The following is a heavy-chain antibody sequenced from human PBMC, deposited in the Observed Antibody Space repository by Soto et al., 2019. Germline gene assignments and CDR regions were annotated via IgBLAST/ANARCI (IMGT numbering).Heavy chain of an antibody. Sequence: QVQLVESGGGVVQPGRSLRLSCAASGFNFSSYVMHWVRQALGKGLEWVAVIWYDGGNKYYADSVKGRFTISRDNSKNTLYLQMNSLRAEDTAVHYCARDGQWLPRDGLRSSYYFDYWGQGTLVTVSS. CDR2: IWYDGGNK. D-gene: IGHD6-19*01. CDR3: ARDGQWLPRDGLRSSYYFDY. V-gene: IGHV3-33*01. J-gene: IGHJ4*02. CDR1: GFNFSSYV.